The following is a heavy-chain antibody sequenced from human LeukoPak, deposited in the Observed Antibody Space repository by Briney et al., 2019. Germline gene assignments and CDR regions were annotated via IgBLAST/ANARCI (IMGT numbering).Heavy chain of an antibody. CDR2: INHSGST. D-gene: IGHD1-7*01. Sequence: SETLSLTCAVYGGSFSGYYWSWIRQPPGKGLEWIGEINHSGSTNYNPSLKSRVTISVDTSKNQFSLKLSSVTAADTAVYYCARRRGTTPHFDYWGQGTLVTVSS. CDR3: ARRRGTTPHFDY. J-gene: IGHJ4*02. V-gene: IGHV4-34*01. CDR1: GGSFSGYY.